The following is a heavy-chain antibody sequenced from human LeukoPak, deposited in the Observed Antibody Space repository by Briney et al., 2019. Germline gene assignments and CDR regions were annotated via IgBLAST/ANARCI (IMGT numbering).Heavy chain of an antibody. CDR3: AKDVSLGYCSGGSCSAHFDY. CDR1: GFTFDDYA. Sequence: GGSLRLSCAASGFTFDDYAMHWVRQAPGKGLELVSGISWNSGSIAYANSVKGRFTIPRDNAKNSLYLQMNSLRPEDMALYYCAKDVSLGYCSGGSCSAHFDYWGRGTLVTVSS. D-gene: IGHD2-15*01. J-gene: IGHJ4*02. V-gene: IGHV3-9*03. CDR2: ISWNSGSI.